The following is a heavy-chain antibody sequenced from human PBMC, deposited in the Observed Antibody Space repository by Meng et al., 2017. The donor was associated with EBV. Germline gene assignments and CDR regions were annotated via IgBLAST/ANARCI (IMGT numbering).Heavy chain of an antibody. V-gene: IGHV3-30-3*01. J-gene: IGHJ4*02. CDR1: GFTFSSYA. Sequence: QVAMVGLGGGVVQPGRSLRLSCAASGFTFSSYAMHWVRQAPGKGLEWVAVISYDGSNKYYADSVKGRFTISRDNSKNTLYLQMNSLRAEDTAVYYCAGGQQWLRSPYFDYWGQGTLVTVSS. CDR3: AGGQQWLRSPYFDY. D-gene: IGHD5-12*01. CDR2: ISYDGSNK.